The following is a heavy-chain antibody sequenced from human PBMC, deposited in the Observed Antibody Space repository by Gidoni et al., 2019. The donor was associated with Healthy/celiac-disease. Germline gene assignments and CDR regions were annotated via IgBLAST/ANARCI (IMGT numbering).Heavy chain of an antibody. CDR3: ARVPAGVFDY. Sequence: EVQLVESGGGLVQPGGSLRLSCAASGFTVSSNSMRWVRQAPGKGLEWVSVIYSGGFTYYADSVKGRFTISRDNSKNTLYLQMNSLRAEDTAVYYCARVPAGVFDYWGQGTLVTVSS. D-gene: IGHD3-3*01. CDR1: GFTVSSNS. CDR2: IYSGGFT. J-gene: IGHJ4*02. V-gene: IGHV3-66*01.